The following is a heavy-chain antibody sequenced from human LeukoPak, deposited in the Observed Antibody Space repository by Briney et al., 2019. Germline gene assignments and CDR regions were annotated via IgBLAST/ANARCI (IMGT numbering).Heavy chain of an antibody. D-gene: IGHD3-3*01. CDR2: MNPNSGNT. V-gene: IGHV1-8*03. Sequence: ASVKVSCKASGYTFTSYDINWVRQATGQGLEWMGWMNPNSGNTGYAQKFQGRVTITRNTSISTAYMELSSLRSEDTAVYYCARGKGATYYDFWSGSPFDYWGQGTLVTVSS. CDR1: GYTFTSYD. J-gene: IGHJ4*02. CDR3: ARGKGATYYDFWSGSPFDY.